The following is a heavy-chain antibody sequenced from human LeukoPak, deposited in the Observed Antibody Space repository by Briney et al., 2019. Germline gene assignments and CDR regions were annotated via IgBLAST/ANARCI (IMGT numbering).Heavy chain of an antibody. V-gene: IGHV1-58*02. D-gene: IGHD3-3*01. CDR3: TAQRGASLHDFWSTRLFDP. CDR1: GFTFHTSA. J-gene: IGHJ5*02. CDR2: IVLGSGNT. Sequence: SVKVSCKASGFTFHTSAMQWVRQARGQRLEWIGWIVLGSGNTVYSHKFHDRVIITRDMSTSTVYMELDSLGSEDTAVYYCTAQRGASLHDFWSTRLFDPWGQGTLVTVSS.